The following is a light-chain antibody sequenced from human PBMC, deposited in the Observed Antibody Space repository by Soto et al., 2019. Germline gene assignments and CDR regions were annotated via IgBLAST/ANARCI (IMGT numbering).Light chain of an antibody. CDR1: QSVSSRS. J-gene: IGKJ5*01. V-gene: IGKV3-20*01. CDR2: DAS. Sequence: IVLPQSPATLSVSPGERATLSCRASQSVSSRSLAWYQQKPGQAPRLLISDASSRAAGIPDRFSGSGSGTDFTLTISRLEPEDFAVYYCQQYGSSPVTFGQGTRLEI. CDR3: QQYGSSPVT.